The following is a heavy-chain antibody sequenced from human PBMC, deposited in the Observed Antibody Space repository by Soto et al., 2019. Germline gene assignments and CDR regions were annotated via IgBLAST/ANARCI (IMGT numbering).Heavy chain of an antibody. V-gene: IGHV5-51*01. J-gene: IGHJ6*02. Sequence: PGESLKISCKGSGYSFTSYWIGWVRQMPGKGLEWMGIIYPGDSDTRYSPSFQGQVTISADKSISTAYLQWSSLKASDTAMYYCARHRPYVAAGPPGYYYRMDVWGQGTXVTVSS. CDR3: ARHRPYVAAGPPGYYYRMDV. D-gene: IGHD6-13*01. CDR2: IYPGDSDT. CDR1: GYSFTSYW.